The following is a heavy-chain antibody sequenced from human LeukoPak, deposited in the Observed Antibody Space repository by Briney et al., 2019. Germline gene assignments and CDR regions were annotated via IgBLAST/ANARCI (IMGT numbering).Heavy chain of an antibody. CDR2: ISAYNGNT. V-gene: IGHV1-18*01. J-gene: IGHJ6*02. CDR3: ARDRPYCSGGSCYYYYGMDV. Sequence: GASVKVSCKASGYTFTSYGISWVRQAPGQGLEWMGWISAYNGNTNYAQKLQGRVTMTTDTSTSTAYMELRSLRSDDTAVYYCARDRPYCSGGSCYYYYGMDVWGQGTTVTVS. CDR1: GYTFTSYG. D-gene: IGHD2-15*01.